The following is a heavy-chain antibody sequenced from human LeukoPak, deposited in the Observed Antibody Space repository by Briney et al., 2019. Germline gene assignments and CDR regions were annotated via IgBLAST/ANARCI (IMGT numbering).Heavy chain of an antibody. J-gene: IGHJ4*02. CDR2: INHSGST. D-gene: IGHD2-21*01. CDR1: GGSFSGYY. V-gene: IGHV4-34*01. Sequence: SETLSLTCAVYGGSFSGYYWSWIRQPPGKGLEWIGEINHSGSTNYNPSLKSRVTISVDTSKNQFSLKLSSVTAADTAVYYCGRGKVMTLFDYWGQGTLVTVSS. CDR3: GRGKVMTLFDY.